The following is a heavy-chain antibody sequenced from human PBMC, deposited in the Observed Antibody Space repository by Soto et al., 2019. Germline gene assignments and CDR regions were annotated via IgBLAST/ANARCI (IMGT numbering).Heavy chain of an antibody. Sequence: PGGSLRLSCAASGFTFSDYYMSWIRQAPGKGLEWVSYISSSGSTIYYADSVKGRFTISRDNAKNSLYLQMNSLRAEDTAVYYCASTTLIYCGGDCTEYWGQGTMVAVSS. CDR1: GFTFSDYY. V-gene: IGHV3-11*01. CDR2: ISSSGSTI. CDR3: ASTTLIYCGGDCTEY. D-gene: IGHD2-21*02. J-gene: IGHJ4*02.